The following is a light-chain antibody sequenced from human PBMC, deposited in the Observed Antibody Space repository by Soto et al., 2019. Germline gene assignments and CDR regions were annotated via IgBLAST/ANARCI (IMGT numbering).Light chain of an antibody. Sequence: DIQMTQSPSSLSASVEDRVIITCRASQSISNHLNWYQQKPGKAPKLLIFAASSLQSGVPSRFSGSRSGPDFTLTISSLQPDDFATYYCQQYNTYLTFGQGTKVDI. V-gene: IGKV1-39*01. CDR1: QSISNH. J-gene: IGKJ1*01. CDR2: AAS. CDR3: QQYNTYLT.